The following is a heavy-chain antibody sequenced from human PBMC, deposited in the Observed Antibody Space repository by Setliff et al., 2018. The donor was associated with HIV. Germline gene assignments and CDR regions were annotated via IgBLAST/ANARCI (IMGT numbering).Heavy chain of an antibody. J-gene: IGHJ4*02. Sequence: GGSLRLSCAASGFAFSSQAMSWVRQAPGKGLDWVSVISESGYSADSVKGRFTISRDNSKNTLYLQMNSLRAEDTAVYYCAKCGGVTCYSASWYFDYWGQGTLVTVSS. V-gene: IGHV3-23*01. D-gene: IGHD2-15*01. CDR3: AKCGGVTCYSASWYFDY. CDR1: GFAFSSQA. CDR2: ISESG.